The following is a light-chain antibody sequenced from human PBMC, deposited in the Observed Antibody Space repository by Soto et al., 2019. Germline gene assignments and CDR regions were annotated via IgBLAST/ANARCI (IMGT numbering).Light chain of an antibody. V-gene: IGKV3-15*01. Sequence: IVLTQSPGTLSLSPGVRATLSCRASQSISGALAWYQQKPGQAPRLLIHGASTRATSFPARFSGSGSGTDFTLTISSLQSEDFAVYYCQQYNNWPWTFGQGTKVDIK. CDR1: QSISGA. CDR2: GAS. CDR3: QQYNNWPWT. J-gene: IGKJ1*01.